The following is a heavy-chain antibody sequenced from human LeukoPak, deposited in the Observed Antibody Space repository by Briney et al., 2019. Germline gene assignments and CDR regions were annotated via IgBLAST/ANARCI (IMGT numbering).Heavy chain of an antibody. V-gene: IGHV3-30*02. CDR1: GFTFSSYG. CDR2: IRYDGTNI. Sequence: PGGSLRLSCVASGFTFSSYGMHWVRQAPGKGLEWVSFIRYDGTNIYYADSVKGRFTISRDNAKNSLYLQMNSLRAEDTAVYYCAREPSAGVEYFQHWGQGTLVTVSS. J-gene: IGHJ1*01. CDR3: AREPSAGVEYFQH. D-gene: IGHD1-14*01.